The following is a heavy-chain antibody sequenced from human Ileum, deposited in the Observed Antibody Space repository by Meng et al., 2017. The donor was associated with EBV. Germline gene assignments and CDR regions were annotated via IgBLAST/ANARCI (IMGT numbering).Heavy chain of an antibody. CDR3: ARVDYDSSGYYPGY. CDR2: ISSSSSYM. J-gene: IGHJ4*02. Sequence: EVQLVESGGXLVKPGGXLRLSCAASGFTFSSYNMNWVRQAPGKGLEWVSSISSSSSYMYYADSLKGRFTISRDNAKNSLFLQMTSLRAEDTAVYYCARVDYDSSGYYPGYWGQGTLVTVSS. D-gene: IGHD3-22*01. CDR1: GFTFSSYN. V-gene: IGHV3-21*01.